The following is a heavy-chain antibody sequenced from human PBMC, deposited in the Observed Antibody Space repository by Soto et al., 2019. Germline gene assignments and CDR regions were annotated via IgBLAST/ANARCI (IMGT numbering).Heavy chain of an antibody. CDR3: ARDVVTAVAGSVNWFDP. D-gene: IGHD6-19*01. CDR1: GFSLRTYG. CDR2: IWYDGTKK. J-gene: IGHJ5*02. V-gene: IGHV3-33*01. Sequence: QVQLVESGGGVVQSGRSLTLSCAASGFSLRTYGMQWLRRAPGKGLEWVAFIWYDGTKKFYANSVKGRSTISTDNSNNILYLQMSGLRAEDTAVCYCARDVVTAVAGSVNWFDPWGQGTLVTVSS.